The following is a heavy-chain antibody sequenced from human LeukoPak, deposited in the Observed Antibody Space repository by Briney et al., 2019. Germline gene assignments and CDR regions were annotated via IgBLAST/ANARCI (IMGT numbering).Heavy chain of an antibody. V-gene: IGHV3-74*01. D-gene: IGHD3-9*01. J-gene: IGHJ4*02. CDR1: GFTFSSYW. CDR3: ARDVDYDILTGYSGC. Sequence: GGSLRLSCAASGFTFSSYWMHWVRQAPGKGLVWVSRINSDGSSTSYADSVKGRFTISRDNAKNTLYLQMNSLRAEDTAVYYCARDVDYDILTGYSGCWGQGTLVTVSS. CDR2: INSDGSST.